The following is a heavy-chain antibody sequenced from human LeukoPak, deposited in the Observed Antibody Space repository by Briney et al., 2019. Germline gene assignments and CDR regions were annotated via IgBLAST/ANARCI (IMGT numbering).Heavy chain of an antibody. CDR3: ARESPYCSGGSCLFDY. J-gene: IGHJ4*02. Sequence: SETLSLTCTVSGGSVSSGSYYWSWLRQPPGKGLEWIVHIYYSGSTNYNPSLKSRVTISVDTSKNQFSLKLSSVTAADTAVYYCARESPYCSGGSCLFDYRGQGTLVTVSS. CDR1: GGSVSSGSYY. D-gene: IGHD2-15*01. V-gene: IGHV4-61*01. CDR2: IYYSGST.